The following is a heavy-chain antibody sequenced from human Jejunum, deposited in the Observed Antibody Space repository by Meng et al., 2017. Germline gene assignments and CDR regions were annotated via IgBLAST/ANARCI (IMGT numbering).Heavy chain of an antibody. Sequence: GESLKISCAASGFTFTTSWMTWVRRAPGKGLEWVANINPDGTAKHYADSVRGRFTISKDSSENSIYLQLTSLRADDTAVYYCARDPHHDALGDGTGGDWGQGALVTVSS. CDR1: GFTFTTSW. J-gene: IGHJ4*02. D-gene: IGHD2-21*01. V-gene: IGHV3-7*01. CDR2: INPDGTAK. CDR3: ARDPHHDALGDGTGGD.